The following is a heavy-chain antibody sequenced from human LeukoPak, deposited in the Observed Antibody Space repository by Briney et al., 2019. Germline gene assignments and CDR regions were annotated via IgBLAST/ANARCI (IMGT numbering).Heavy chain of an antibody. V-gene: IGHV3-23*01. D-gene: IGHD2-2*01. CDR2: ITGSGDNT. CDR3: ARYCTTTSCRFYYGMDV. J-gene: IGHJ6*02. Sequence: GGSLRLSCAASGFTFSSYAMNWVRQAPGKGLEWVSAITGSGDNTFHADSVKGRFTISRDNSKNTLFLQMNSLRADDTAVYYCARYCTTTSCRFYYGMDVWGQGTTVTVSS. CDR1: GFTFSSYA.